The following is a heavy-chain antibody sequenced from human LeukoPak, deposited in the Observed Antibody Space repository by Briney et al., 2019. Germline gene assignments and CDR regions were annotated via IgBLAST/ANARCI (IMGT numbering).Heavy chain of an antibody. Sequence: SETLSLTCTVSGGSISSYYWSWIRQPPGKGLEWIGYIYYSGSTNYNPSLKSRVTISVDTSKNQFSLKLSSVTTADTAVYYCARGRRYCSSTSCYWFDPWGQGTLATVSS. D-gene: IGHD2-2*01. CDR3: ARGRRYCSSTSCYWFDP. CDR1: GGSISSYY. J-gene: IGHJ5*02. V-gene: IGHV4-59*01. CDR2: IYYSGST.